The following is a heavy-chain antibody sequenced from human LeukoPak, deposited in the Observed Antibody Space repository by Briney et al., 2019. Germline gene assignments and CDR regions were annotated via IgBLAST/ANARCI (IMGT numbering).Heavy chain of an antibody. Sequence: SETLSLTCAVYCGSFSGYYWSWIRQPPGKGLEWIGEINHSGSTNYNPSLKSRVTISVDTSKNQFSLKLSHVTAADTAVYYCARGLAAAGNYGMDVWGKGTTVTVSS. CDR1: CGSFSGYY. D-gene: IGHD6-13*01. J-gene: IGHJ6*04. V-gene: IGHV4-34*01. CDR2: INHSGST. CDR3: ARGLAAAGNYGMDV.